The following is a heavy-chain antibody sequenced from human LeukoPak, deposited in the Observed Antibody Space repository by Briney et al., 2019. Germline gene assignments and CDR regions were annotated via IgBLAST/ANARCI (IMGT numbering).Heavy chain of an antibody. V-gene: IGHV4-61*02. Sequence: SETLSLTCTVSGGSITSGGHYWSWIRQTAGKGLECIGRVYSSGNTNYNPSLNSRVTISVDTSKNQFSLKLSSVTAADTAVYYCARVFYIPPIVVVKNAFDIWGQGTMVTVSS. J-gene: IGHJ3*02. D-gene: IGHD3-22*01. CDR1: GGSITSGGHY. CDR3: ARVFYIPPIVVVKNAFDI. CDR2: VYSSGNT.